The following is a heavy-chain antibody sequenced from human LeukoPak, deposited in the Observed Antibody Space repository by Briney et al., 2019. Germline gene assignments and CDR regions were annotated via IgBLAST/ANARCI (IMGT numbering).Heavy chain of an antibody. J-gene: IGHJ4*02. D-gene: IGHD1/OR15-1a*01. CDR1: GGTFSSYA. CDR2: IIPIFGTA. V-gene: IGHV1-69*13. CDR3: AGWYNWNRAHYFDY. Sequence: SVKVSCKASGGTFSSYAISWVRQAPGQGLEWMGGIIPIFGTANYAQKFQGRVTITADESTSTAYMELSSLRSEDTAVYYCAGWYNWNRAHYFDYWGQGTLVTVSS.